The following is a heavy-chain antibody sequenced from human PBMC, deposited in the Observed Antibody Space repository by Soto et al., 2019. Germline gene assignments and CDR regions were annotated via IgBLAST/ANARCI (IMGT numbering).Heavy chain of an antibody. CDR2: ISAYNGNT. V-gene: IGHV1-18*01. CDR3: ARVRKVYYGSGRNTVDYYYYGMDV. CDR1: GYTFTSYG. Sequence: ASVKVSCKASGYTFTSYGISWVRQAPGQGREWMGWISAYNGNTNYAQKLQGRVTVTTDTSTSTAYMELRSLRSDDTAVYYCARVRKVYYGSGRNTVDYYYYGMDVWGQGXTVTVSS. D-gene: IGHD3-10*01. J-gene: IGHJ6*02.